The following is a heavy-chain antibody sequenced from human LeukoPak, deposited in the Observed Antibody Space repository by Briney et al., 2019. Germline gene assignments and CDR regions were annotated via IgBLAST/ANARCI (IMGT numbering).Heavy chain of an antibody. J-gene: IGHJ4*02. D-gene: IGHD4-17*01. V-gene: IGHV4-34*01. CDR2: INHSGST. CDR1: GGSFSGYY. Sequence: PSETLSLTCAVYGGSFSGYYRSWIRQPSGKGLEWIGEINHSGSTNYNPSLKSRVTISVDTSKNQFSLKLSSVTAADTAVYYCASIPFVSTVTTSYYFDYWGQGTLVTVSS. CDR3: ASIPFVSTVTTSYYFDY.